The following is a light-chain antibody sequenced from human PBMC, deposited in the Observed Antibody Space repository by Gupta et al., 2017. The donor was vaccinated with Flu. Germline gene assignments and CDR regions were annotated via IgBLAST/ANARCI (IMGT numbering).Light chain of an antibody. Sequence: TPLHPSSTSRRSSQSLATSDVDTGLHWYHQRQGKSPRRLIYHVSHRESGVPERFSGSGSGTQFTLTISRLEPEDFGVYYCIHDSFRQLDFGRGTKVEIK. J-gene: IGKJ1*01. CDR1: QSLATSDVDTG. V-gene: IGKV2-30*01. CDR2: HVS. CDR3: IHDSFRQLD.